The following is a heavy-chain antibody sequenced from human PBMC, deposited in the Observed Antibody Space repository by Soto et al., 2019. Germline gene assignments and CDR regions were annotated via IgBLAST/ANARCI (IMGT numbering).Heavy chain of an antibody. V-gene: IGHV4-30-4*01. D-gene: IGHD2-15*01. Sequence: QVHLLESGPGLVKPSQTLSLTCSVSGDSISTVDYFWAWIRQPPGQALEYIGYIYKSTTTYYNPSFEGRVAISLDTSKSQFSLNVTSVTAADTAVYFCARGRYCLTGRCFPNWFDSWGQGTLVTVSS. CDR2: IYKSTTT. CDR1: GDSISTVDYF. CDR3: ARGRYCLTGRCFPNWFDS. J-gene: IGHJ5*01.